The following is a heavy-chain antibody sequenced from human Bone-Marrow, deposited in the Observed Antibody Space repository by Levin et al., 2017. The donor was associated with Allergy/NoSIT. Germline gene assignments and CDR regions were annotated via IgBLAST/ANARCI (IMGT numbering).Heavy chain of an antibody. D-gene: IGHD2-2*02. CDR3: ARDGVVVPAAIGYFQH. J-gene: IGHJ1*01. CDR2: ISYDGSNK. V-gene: IGHV3-30*04. Sequence: PGGSLRLSCAASGFTFSSYAMHWVRQAPGKGLEWVAVISYDGSNKYYADSVKGRFTISRDNSKNTLYLQMNSLRAEDTAVYYCARDGVVVPAAIGYFQHWGQGTLVTVSS. CDR1: GFTFSSYA.